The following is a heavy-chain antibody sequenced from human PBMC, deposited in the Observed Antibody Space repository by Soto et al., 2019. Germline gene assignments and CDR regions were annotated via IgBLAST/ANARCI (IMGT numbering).Heavy chain of an antibody. CDR2: FDPEDGET. CDR3: ATDPLGYYDSSGYYRDY. D-gene: IGHD3-22*01. J-gene: IGHJ4*02. V-gene: IGHV1-24*01. CDR1: GCTLTELS. Sequence: ASVKVSCKVSGCTLTELSMHWVRQAPGKGLEWMGGFDPEDGETIYAQKFQGRVTMTEDTSTDTAYMELSSLRSEDTAVYYCATDPLGYYDSSGYYRDYWGQGTLVTVSS.